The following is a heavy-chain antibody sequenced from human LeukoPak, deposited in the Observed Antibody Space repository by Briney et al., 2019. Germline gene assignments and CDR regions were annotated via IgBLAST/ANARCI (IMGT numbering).Heavy chain of an antibody. CDR1: GGSISSFY. J-gene: IGHJ4*02. D-gene: IGHD3-10*01. V-gene: IGHV4-59*01. CDR3: ARYRDGTGD. CDR2: IYYSGST. Sequence: PSETLSLTCTVSGGSISSFYWSWIRQPPGKGLEWIGYIYYSGSTNYNPSLKSRVTISVDTSKNQFSLKLSSVTAADTAVYYCARYRDGTGDWGQGTLVTVSS.